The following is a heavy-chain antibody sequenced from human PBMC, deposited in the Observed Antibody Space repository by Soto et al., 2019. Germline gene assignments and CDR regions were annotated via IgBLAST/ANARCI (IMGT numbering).Heavy chain of an antibody. CDR2: ISSSSSYI. V-gene: IGHV3-21*01. Sequence: GGSLRLSCAASGFTFSSYSMNWVLQAPGKGLEWVSSISSSSSYIYYADSVKGRFTISRDNAKNSLYLQMNSLRAEDTAVYYCARDPYSSSPFDYWGQGTLVTVSS. CDR3: ARDPYSSSPFDY. D-gene: IGHD6-6*01. CDR1: GFTFSSYS. J-gene: IGHJ4*02.